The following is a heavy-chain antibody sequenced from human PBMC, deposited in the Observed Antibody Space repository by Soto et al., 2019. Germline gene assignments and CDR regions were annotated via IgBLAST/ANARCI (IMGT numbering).Heavy chain of an antibody. J-gene: IGHJ5*02. CDR1: GFTFSSYW. CDR3: AREDGSGFDWFDP. Sequence: EVQLVESGGGLVQPGGSLRLSCAASGFTFSSYWMSWVRQAPGKGLEWVANIKQDGSEKYYVDSVKGRFTISRDNAKNSLNLQMNSLRAEDTAVYYCAREDGSGFDWFDPWGQGTLVTVSS. V-gene: IGHV3-7*01. D-gene: IGHD6-19*01. CDR2: IKQDGSEK.